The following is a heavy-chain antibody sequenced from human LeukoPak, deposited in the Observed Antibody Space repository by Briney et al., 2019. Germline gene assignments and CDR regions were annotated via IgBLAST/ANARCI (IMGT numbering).Heavy chain of an antibody. Sequence: GGSLRLSCAASGFTFSSYAMHWVRQAPGKGLEWVALISYDGSINDYADSVKGRFTISRDNSKNTLYLQMNSLKTEDAAVYYCTTEGVDPWGQGTLVTVSS. V-gene: IGHV3-30*04. CDR3: TTEGVDP. CDR1: GFTFSSYA. J-gene: IGHJ5*02. D-gene: IGHD3-16*01. CDR2: ISYDGSIN.